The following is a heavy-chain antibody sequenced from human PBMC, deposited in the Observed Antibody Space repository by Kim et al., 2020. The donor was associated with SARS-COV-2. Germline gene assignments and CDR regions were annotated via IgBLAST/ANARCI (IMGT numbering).Heavy chain of an antibody. CDR1: GASIRATTHY. CDR3: ARHEDLDYYGVDV. D-gene: IGHD2-15*01. V-gene: IGHV4-39*01. Sequence: SETLSLTCTVSGASIRATTHYWGWIRQPPGKGLEWIGSVTYSGTTYYNPSLESRVTISVDTSKNQFSLKVNSVTAPDTAMNYCARHEDLDYYGVDVWGQGTTVTVSS. CDR2: VTYSGTT. J-gene: IGHJ6*01.